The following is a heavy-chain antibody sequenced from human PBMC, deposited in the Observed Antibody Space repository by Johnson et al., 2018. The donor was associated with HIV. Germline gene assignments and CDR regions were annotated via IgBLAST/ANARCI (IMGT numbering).Heavy chain of an antibody. V-gene: IGHV3-30-3*01. D-gene: IGHD3-16*01. CDR2: ISYDGSNK. J-gene: IGHJ3*02. CDR3: ARDNLRQLDAFDI. Sequence: QVQLVESGGGLVQPGRSLRLSCAASGFTFSSYAMHWVRQAPGKGLEWVAVISYDGSNKYYADSVKGRFTISRDNSKNTLYLQMNSLRAEDTAVYYCARDNLRQLDAFDIWGQGTMVTVSS. CDR1: GFTFSSYA.